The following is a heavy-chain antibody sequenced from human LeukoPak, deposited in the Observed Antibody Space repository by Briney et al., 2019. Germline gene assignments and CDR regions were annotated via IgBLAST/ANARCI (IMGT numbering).Heavy chain of an antibody. Sequence: GGSLRLSCAASGFTLSSYAMHWVRQAPGEGLEWVALIWFDGSREDYGDSVKGRFTIYRDNSNNTLHLQMSSLRAEDTAVYYCARGGYSGYDLSFDYWGQGTLVTVSS. CDR3: ARGGYSGYDLSFDY. V-gene: IGHV3-33*01. CDR1: GFTLSSYA. CDR2: IWFDGSRE. D-gene: IGHD5-12*01. J-gene: IGHJ4*02.